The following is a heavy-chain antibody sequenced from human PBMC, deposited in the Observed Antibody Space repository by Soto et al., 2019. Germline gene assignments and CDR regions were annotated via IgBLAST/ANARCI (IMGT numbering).Heavy chain of an antibody. Sequence: GASVKVSCKVSGYTLTELSMHWVRQAPGQGLEWMGWISAYNGNTKYAQKVQGRVTMTTDTSTSTAYMELRSLRSDGTAVYYCARGGPPEEYWGQGTLVTVSS. CDR2: ISAYNGNT. D-gene: IGHD3-10*01. V-gene: IGHV1-18*01. J-gene: IGHJ4*02. CDR3: ARGGPPEEY. CDR1: GYTLTELS.